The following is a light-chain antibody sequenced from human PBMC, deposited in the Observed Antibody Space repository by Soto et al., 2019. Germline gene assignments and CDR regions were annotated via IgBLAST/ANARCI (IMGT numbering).Light chain of an antibody. CDR1: SSNIGAGYD. CDR2: GNS. V-gene: IGLV1-40*01. Sequence: QSALTQPPSVSGAPGQRVTISCTGSSSNIGAGYDVHWYQQLPGTAPKVLIYGNSNRPSGVPDRFSGSKSSTSASLAITGLQAEDEAEYYCQSYDSSLSGYVFGTGTKVTVL. J-gene: IGLJ1*01. CDR3: QSYDSSLSGYV.